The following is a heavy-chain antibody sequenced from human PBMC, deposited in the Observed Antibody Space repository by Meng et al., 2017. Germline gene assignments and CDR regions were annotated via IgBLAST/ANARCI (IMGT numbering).Heavy chain of an antibody. Sequence: QGQLQQVGAGLLKPSESLSLTCAGYGGSVSGYYWSWIRQPPGKGLEWIGEINHSGSTNYNPSLKSRVTISVDTSKNQFSLKLSSVTAADTAVYYCAGITMSRAGDYWGQGTLVTVSS. CDR3: AGITMSRAGDY. V-gene: IGHV4-34*01. D-gene: IGHD3-22*01. CDR1: GGSVSGYY. J-gene: IGHJ4*02. CDR2: INHSGST.